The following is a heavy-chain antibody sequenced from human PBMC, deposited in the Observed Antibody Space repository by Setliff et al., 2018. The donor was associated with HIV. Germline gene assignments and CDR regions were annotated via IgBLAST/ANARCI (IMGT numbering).Heavy chain of an antibody. V-gene: IGHV4-59*01. CDR1: GGSFSSYS. J-gene: IGHJ4*02. D-gene: IGHD2-15*01. CDR2: LSYSGST. CDR3: ARVHHSWDSFDY. Sequence: SETLSLTCAVYGGSFSSYSWTWIRQPPGKGLEWIGYLSYSGSTSYNPSLKSRVAISLDTSTSKNEFSLKLTSVTAADTAVYFCARVHHSWDSFDYWGQGTLVTVSS.